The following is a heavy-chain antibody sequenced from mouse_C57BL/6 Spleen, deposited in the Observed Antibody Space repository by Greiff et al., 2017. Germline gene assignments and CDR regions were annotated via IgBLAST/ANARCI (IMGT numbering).Heavy chain of an antibody. D-gene: IGHD1-1*01. J-gene: IGHJ1*03. CDR1: GYTFTSYW. CDR3: ARRDYYGSSYVGYFDV. CDR2: IHPNSGST. V-gene: IGHV1-64*01. Sequence: QVQLQQPGAELVKPGASVKLSCKASGYTFTSYWMRWVKQRPGQGLEWIGMIHPNSGSTNYNEKFKSKATLTVDKSSSTAYMQLSSLTSEDSAVYYCARRDYYGSSYVGYFDVWGTGTTVTVSS.